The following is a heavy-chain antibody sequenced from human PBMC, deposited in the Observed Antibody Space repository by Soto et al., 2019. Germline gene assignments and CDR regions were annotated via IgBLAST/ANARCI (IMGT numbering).Heavy chain of an antibody. J-gene: IGHJ6*02. V-gene: IGHV1-69*13. CDR1: GGTFSSYA. Sequence: SVKVSCKASGGTFSSYAISWVRQAPGQGLEWMGGIIPIFGTANYAQKFQGRVTITADESTSTAYIELSSLRSEDTAVYYCARDVRQNIVATISVYYYGMDVWGQGTTVTVSS. CDR2: IIPIFGTA. D-gene: IGHD5-12*01. CDR3: ARDVRQNIVATISVYYYGMDV.